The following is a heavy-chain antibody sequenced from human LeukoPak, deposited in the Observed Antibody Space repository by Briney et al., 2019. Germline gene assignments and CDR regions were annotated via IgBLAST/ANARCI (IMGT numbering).Heavy chain of an antibody. CDR1: GFTFSSYA. Sequence: QPGRSLRLSCAASGFTFSSYAMSWVRQAPGKGLEWVSAISGSGGSTYYADSVKGRFTISRDNSKNTLYLQMNSLRAEDTAVYYCAKDRYSYGYFDYWGQGTLVTVSS. CDR3: AKDRYSYGYFDY. J-gene: IGHJ4*02. CDR2: ISGSGGST. V-gene: IGHV3-23*01. D-gene: IGHD5-18*01.